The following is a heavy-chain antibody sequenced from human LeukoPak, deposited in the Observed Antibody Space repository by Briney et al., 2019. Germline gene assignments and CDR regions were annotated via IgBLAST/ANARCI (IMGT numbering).Heavy chain of an antibody. CDR2: ISGSGGST. Sequence: GGSLRLSCAASGFTFSSYAMTWVRQAPGKGLEWVSAISGSGGSTYYADSVKGRFTISRDISKNMMYLQMNRLRGEDTAVYYCARGSSRAVSSSSDSWGQGTLVTVSS. CDR3: ARGSSRAVSSSSDS. V-gene: IGHV3-23*01. CDR1: GFTFSSYA. J-gene: IGHJ4*02. D-gene: IGHD6-6*01.